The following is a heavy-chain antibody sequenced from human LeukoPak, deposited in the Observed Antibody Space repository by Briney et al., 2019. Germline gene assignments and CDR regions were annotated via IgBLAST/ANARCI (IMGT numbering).Heavy chain of an antibody. CDR2: MNPNSGNT. V-gene: IGHV1-8*01. CDR3: ARAKAYYYDSSGQKGFDY. Sequence: ASVKVSCKASGYTFTSYDINWVRQATGQGLEWMGWMNPNSGNTGYAQKFQGRVTMTWNTSISTAYMELSSLRSEDTAVYYCARAKAYYYDSSGQKGFDYWGQGTLVTVSS. J-gene: IGHJ4*02. CDR1: GYTFTSYD. D-gene: IGHD3-22*01.